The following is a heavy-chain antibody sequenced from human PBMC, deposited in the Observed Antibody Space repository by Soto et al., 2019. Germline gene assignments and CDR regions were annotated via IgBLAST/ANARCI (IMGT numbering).Heavy chain of an antibody. Sequence: SGTTLVNPTETLTLTCSFSGFSLSIRGITVSWISQPPGKALEWLARVDWDDDKYYNTSLRPRLTISKDTSKREVVLTMTNTDPVDTATYYCARSYYDIMTGMYYFDYWGQGNLVTVSS. CDR3: ARSYYDIMTGMYYFDY. J-gene: IGHJ4*02. D-gene: IGHD3-9*01. V-gene: IGHV2-70*11. CDR1: GFSLSIRGIT. CDR2: VDWDDDK.